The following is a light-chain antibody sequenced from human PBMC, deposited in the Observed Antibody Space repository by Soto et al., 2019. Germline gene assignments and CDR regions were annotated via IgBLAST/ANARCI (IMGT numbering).Light chain of an antibody. CDR1: NIGSKS. CDR3: ASWDDSLSGPVV. J-gene: IGLJ2*01. V-gene: IGLV3-21*02. CDR2: DDS. Sequence: SYELTQPPSVSVAPGQTARISCGGNNIGSKSVHWYQQRPGQAPVLVVSDDSDRPSGIPERFSGSKSGTSASLAISGLRSEDEADYYCASWDDSLSGPVVFGGGTKLTVL.